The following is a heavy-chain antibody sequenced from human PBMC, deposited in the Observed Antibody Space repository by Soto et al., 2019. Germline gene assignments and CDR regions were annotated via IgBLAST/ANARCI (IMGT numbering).Heavy chain of an antibody. CDR2: IYYSGST. V-gene: IGHV4-31*03. CDR1: RCSISRGADY. J-gene: IGHJ5*02. D-gene: IGHD3-22*01. CDR3: AREASYDSSGYST. Sequence: SETLSLTCTVSRCSISRGADYWSWIRQHPGKGLEWIGYIYYSGSTYYNPSLKSRVTISVDTSKNQFSLKLSSVTAADTAVYYCAREASYDSSGYSTWGQGTLVTVSS.